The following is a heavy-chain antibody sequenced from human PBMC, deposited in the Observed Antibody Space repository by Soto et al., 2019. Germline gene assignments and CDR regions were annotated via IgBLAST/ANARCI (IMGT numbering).Heavy chain of an antibody. J-gene: IGHJ6*02. V-gene: IGHV1-69*11. CDR3: ERGNALDI. CDR2: TIPILGTT. CDR1: GYTFSSFA. Sequence: SVKVSCKASGYTFSSFAINWVRQAPGQGPEWMGWTIPILGTTNYAQKFQGRVTIIADETTNTASLALTSHRSDYTGVYYWERGNALDIWGQGTMVTVSS.